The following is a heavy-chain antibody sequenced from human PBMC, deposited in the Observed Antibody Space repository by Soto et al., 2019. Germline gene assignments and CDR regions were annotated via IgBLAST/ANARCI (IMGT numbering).Heavy chain of an antibody. CDR1: GYIFTGNY. V-gene: IGHV1-2*02. Sequence: ASVKVSCKASGYIFTGNYIHWVRQAPGQGLEWVGWINPNTGATNFAQNFQGRVTLTRDTSIGTAYLELSGLTSDDTAIYYCAKDQSDSRSHNWFDPWGPGTLVSVSS. CDR3: AKDQSDSRSHNWFDP. D-gene: IGHD1-26*01. J-gene: IGHJ5*02. CDR2: INPNTGAT.